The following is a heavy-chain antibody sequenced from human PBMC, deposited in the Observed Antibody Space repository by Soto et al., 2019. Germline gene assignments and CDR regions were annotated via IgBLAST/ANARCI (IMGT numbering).Heavy chain of an antibody. V-gene: IGHV3-48*02. J-gene: IGHJ4*02. D-gene: IGHD6-13*01. CDR3: ARDPGHSSSWYGVFDY. Sequence: PGGSLRLSCAASGFTFSSYSMNWVRQAPGKGLEWVSYISSSSSTIYYADSVKGRFTISRDNSKNTLYLQMNSLRDEDTAVYYCARDPGHSSSWYGVFDYWGQGTLVTVSS. CDR2: ISSSSSTI. CDR1: GFTFSSYS.